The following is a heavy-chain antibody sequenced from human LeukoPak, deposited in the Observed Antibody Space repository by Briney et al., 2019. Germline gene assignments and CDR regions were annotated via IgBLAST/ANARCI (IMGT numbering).Heavy chain of an antibody. J-gene: IGHJ5*02. CDR2: ISWNGGSI. Sequence: PGRSLRLSCAASGFTFDDYAMHWVRQAPGKGLEWVSGISWNGGSIGYADSVKGRFTISRDNAKNSLYLQMNSLRAEDTALYYCAKDKSGYYGSGSYNWFDPWGQGTLVTVSS. CDR1: GFTFDDYA. CDR3: AKDKSGYYGSGSYNWFDP. V-gene: IGHV3-9*01. D-gene: IGHD3-10*01.